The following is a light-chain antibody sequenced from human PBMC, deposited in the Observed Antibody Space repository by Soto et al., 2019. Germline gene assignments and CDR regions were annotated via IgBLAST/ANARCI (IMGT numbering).Light chain of an antibody. CDR2: RNS. CDR1: SSNIGAGYD. J-gene: IGLJ1*01. CDR3: QSCDSSLSGSGV. V-gene: IGLV1-40*01. Sequence: QSALTQPPSVSGAPGQRVTISCTGSSSNIGAGYDVHWYQQLPGTAPKLLIYRNSNRPSGVPDRFSGSKSGTSASLAITGLQAEDEADYNCQSCDSSLSGSGVFGTGTKVTVL.